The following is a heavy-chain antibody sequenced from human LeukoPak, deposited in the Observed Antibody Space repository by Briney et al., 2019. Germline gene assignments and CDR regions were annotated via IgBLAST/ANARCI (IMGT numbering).Heavy chain of an antibody. V-gene: IGHV4-59*01. CDR3: ARGTYSGSYSGYFDY. CDR1: GGSISSFY. J-gene: IGHJ4*02. CDR2: IYKSAST. D-gene: IGHD1-26*01. Sequence: SETLSPTCTVSGGSISSFYWSWIRQSPGKGLEWIGYIYKSASTNYNPSLKSRVTISVDTSKKQFSLKVNSVTAADTAVYYCARGTYSGSYSGYFDYWGQGTLVTVSS.